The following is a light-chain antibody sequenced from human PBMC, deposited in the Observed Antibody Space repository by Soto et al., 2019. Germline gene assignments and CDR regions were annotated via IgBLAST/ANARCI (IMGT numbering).Light chain of an antibody. V-gene: IGLV4-69*01. J-gene: IGLJ3*02. CDR2: LNSDGSH. Sequence: QLVLTQSPSASASLGASVKLTCTLSSGHSSYAIAWHQQQPEKGPRYLMKLNSDGSHSKGDGIPDRFSGSSSGAERYLPISGLQSEDEADYSCQTWGTGIWVFGGGTKLTVL. CDR1: SGHSSYA. CDR3: QTWGTGIWV.